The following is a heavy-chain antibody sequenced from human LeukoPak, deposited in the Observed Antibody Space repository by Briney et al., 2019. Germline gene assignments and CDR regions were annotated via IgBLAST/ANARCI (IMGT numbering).Heavy chain of an antibody. CDR2: MNPNSGST. CDR1: GYTFTSYD. V-gene: IGHV1-8*01. J-gene: IGHJ4*02. Sequence: ASVKVSCKASGYTFTSYDINWVRQATGQGLEWMGWMNPNSGSTGYAQKFQGRVTMTRNTSISTAYMELSSLRPEDTAVYYCARRNSRSRITIFGVVRPEYYFDYWGQGTLVTVSS. CDR3: ARRNSRSRITIFGVVRPEYYFDY. D-gene: IGHD3-3*01.